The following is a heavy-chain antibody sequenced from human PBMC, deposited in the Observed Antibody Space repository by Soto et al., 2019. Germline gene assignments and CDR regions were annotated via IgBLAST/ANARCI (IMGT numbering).Heavy chain of an antibody. CDR1: GGSISSYY. D-gene: IGHD3-22*01. CDR3: ARIRLDSSGYLVPFDY. V-gene: IGHV4-59*01. Sequence: SLTCTVSGGSISSYYWSWIRQPPGKGLEWIGYIYYSGSTNYNSSLKSRVTISVDTSKNQFSLKLSSVTAADTAVYYCARIRLDSSGYLVPFDYWGQGTLVTVSS. CDR2: IYYSGST. J-gene: IGHJ4*02.